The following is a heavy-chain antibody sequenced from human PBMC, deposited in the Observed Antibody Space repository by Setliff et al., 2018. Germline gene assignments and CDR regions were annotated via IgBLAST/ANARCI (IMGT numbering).Heavy chain of an antibody. V-gene: IGHV4-34*12. Sequence: SETLSLTCAVYGGSFSGYYWSWIRQPPGKRLEWIGEIIHSGSTYYNPSLKSRVTISVDTSKNQFSLRLTSVTAADTAVYYCARLGLRSAFDIWGQGTIVTVSS. CDR2: IIHSGST. D-gene: IGHD1-26*01. CDR3: ARLGLRSAFDI. CDR1: GGSFSGYY. J-gene: IGHJ3*02.